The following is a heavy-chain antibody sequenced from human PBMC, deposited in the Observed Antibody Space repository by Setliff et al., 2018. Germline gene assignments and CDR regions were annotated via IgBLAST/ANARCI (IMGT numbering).Heavy chain of an antibody. J-gene: IGHJ6*02. CDR2: INPSGGST. D-gene: IGHD6-6*01. V-gene: IGHV1-46*01. CDR3: ARDRGQLANGMDV. Sequence: ASVKVSCKASGGTFSSYAISWVRQAPGQGLEWMGIINPSGGSTSYAQKFQGRVTITRDTSASTAYMELSSLRSEDTAVYYCARDRGQLANGMDVWGQGTTVTVSS. CDR1: GGTFSSYA.